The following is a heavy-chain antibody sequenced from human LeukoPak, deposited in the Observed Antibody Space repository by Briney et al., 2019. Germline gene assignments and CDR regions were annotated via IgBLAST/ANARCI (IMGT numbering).Heavy chain of an antibody. Sequence: SGGSLRLSCAASGFDFSGAYMNWVRQAPGKGLEWVGLIKNKHEHQATDYAAPVRERFIITRDDSSSTLFLQMNSLKTKDTAVYYCVTDANRILGARGTGYWGQGPWSPSPQ. CDR3: VTDANRILGARGTGY. J-gene: IGHJ4*02. CDR1: GFDFSGAY. V-gene: IGHV3-15*07. D-gene: IGHD1-26*01. CDR2: IKNKHEHQAT.